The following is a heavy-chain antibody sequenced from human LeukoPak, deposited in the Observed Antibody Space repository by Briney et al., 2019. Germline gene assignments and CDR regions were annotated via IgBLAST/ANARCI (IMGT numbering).Heavy chain of an antibody. CDR2: ISYDESNK. V-gene: IGHV3-30-3*01. D-gene: IGHD5-12*01. J-gene: IGHJ4*02. CDR3: ARDVDIVATIGFDY. CDR1: GFTFSSYA. Sequence: GGSLRLSCAASGFTFSSYAMHWVRQAPGKGLEWVAVISYDESNKYYADSVKGRFTISRDNSKNTLYLQMNSLRAEDTAVYYCARDVDIVATIGFDYWGQGTLVTVSS.